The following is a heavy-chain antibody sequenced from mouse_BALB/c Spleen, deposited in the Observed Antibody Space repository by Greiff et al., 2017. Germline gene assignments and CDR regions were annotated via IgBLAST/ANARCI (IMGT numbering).Heavy chain of an antibody. CDR1: GFTFTDYY. Sequence: EVHLVESGGGLVQPGGSLRLSCATSGFTFTDYYMSWVRQHPGKELEWLGFIRNKANGYTTEYSASVKGRFTISRDNSQSILYLQMNTLRAEDSATYYCAREAYYGNSLAYWGQGTLVTVSA. CDR3: AREAYYGNSLAY. J-gene: IGHJ3*01. V-gene: IGHV7-3*02. D-gene: IGHD2-10*01. CDR2: IRNKANGYTT.